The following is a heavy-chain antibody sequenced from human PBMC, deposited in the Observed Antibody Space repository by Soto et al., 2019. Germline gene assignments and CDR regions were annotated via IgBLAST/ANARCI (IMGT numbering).Heavy chain of an antibody. V-gene: IGHV4-59*01. J-gene: IGHJ4*01. D-gene: IGHD2-15*01. CDR3: ARAHAPTLPFDY. CDR1: GGSIRNVY. Sequence: SETLSLTCTVSGGSIRNVYWSWIRQPPGKGLEWIGFSFHSGNAKYNPSLKSRVTISVDTSKNQFSLSLDSVTAADTAVYFCARAHAPTLPFDYWGQGTLVTVSS. CDR2: SFHSGNA.